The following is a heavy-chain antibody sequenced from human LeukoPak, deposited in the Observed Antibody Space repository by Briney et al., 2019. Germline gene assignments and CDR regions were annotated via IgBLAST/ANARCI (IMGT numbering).Heavy chain of an antibody. CDR1: VGSFSGYY. J-gene: IGHJ6*02. V-gene: IGHV4-34*01. CDR2: INHSGST. Sequence: KPSETLSLTCAVYVGSFSGYYWSWIRQPPWKGLEWIGEINHSGSTNYNPSLKSRVTISVDTSKNQFSLKLSSVTAADTAVYYCARVNSRYCSGGSCYSFYYYYYGMDVWGQGTTVTVSS. D-gene: IGHD2-15*01. CDR3: ARVNSRYCSGGSCYSFYYYYYGMDV.